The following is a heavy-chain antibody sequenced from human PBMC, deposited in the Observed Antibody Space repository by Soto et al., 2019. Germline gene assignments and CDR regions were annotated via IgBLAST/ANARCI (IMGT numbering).Heavy chain of an antibody. CDR1: GFTFRTYS. J-gene: IGHJ4*02. Sequence: EVQLVESGGGLVKPGESLRLSCAASGFTFRTYSMNWVRQAPGKGLEWVSLINSSSSYIYYADSLKGRFTISRDNAKNSLYLEMNNLRAEDTAVYYCARFVSATAIKDHWGQGTLVTFSS. V-gene: IGHV3-21*01. CDR2: INSSSSYI. D-gene: IGHD2-21*02. CDR3: ARFVSATAIKDH.